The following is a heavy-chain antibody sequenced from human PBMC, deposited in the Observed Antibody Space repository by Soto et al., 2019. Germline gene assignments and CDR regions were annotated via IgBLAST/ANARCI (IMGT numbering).Heavy chain of an antibody. CDR2: IYYSGST. CDR3: ARGGSSAPLLAFDI. J-gene: IGHJ3*02. D-gene: IGHD2-2*01. Sequence: QVQLQESGPGLVKPSETLSLTCTVSGGSISSYYWSWIRQPPGKGLEWIGYIYYSGSTNYNPSLKSRVTISVDTSKNQFSLKLSSVTAADTAVYYCARGGSSAPLLAFDIWDQGTMVTVSS. V-gene: IGHV4-59*01. CDR1: GGSISSYY.